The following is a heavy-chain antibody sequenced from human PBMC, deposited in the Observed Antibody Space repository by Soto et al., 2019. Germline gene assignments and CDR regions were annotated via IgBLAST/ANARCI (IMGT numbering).Heavy chain of an antibody. Sequence: QLQLQESGPGLVKPSETLSLTCTVSGGSISSSSYYWGWIRQPPGKGLEWIGSIYYSGSTYYNPSLQSRVTISVDTSKNQFSLKLSSVTAADTAVYYCAREPTYYYDSSGYYYFDYWGQGTLVTVSS. J-gene: IGHJ4*02. CDR2: IYYSGST. V-gene: IGHV4-39*01. CDR1: GGSISSSSYY. CDR3: AREPTYYYDSSGYYYFDY. D-gene: IGHD3-22*01.